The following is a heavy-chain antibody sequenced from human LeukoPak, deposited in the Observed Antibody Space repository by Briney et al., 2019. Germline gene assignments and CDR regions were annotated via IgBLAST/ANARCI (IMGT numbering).Heavy chain of an antibody. D-gene: IGHD5-18*01. Sequence: GGSLRLSCAASGFTFSNYWMSWVRQVPGKGLEWVANINQDGSEENYVDSVKGRFTISRDNAKNSLYLQMNSLRADDTAVYYRARDLGYSYGPFDYWGQGTLVTVSS. CDR2: INQDGSEE. CDR3: ARDLGYSYGPFDY. J-gene: IGHJ4*02. CDR1: GFTFSNYW. V-gene: IGHV3-7*01.